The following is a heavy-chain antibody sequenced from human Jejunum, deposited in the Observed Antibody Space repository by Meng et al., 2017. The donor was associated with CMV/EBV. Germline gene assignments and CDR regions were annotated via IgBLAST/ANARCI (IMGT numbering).Heavy chain of an antibody. Sequence: SGYTFTSYNVDWVRQAPGKGTEWVGIINPSGGTTSYAQEFQGRVTMTRDTSTSTVYMELSSLRSEDTAVYYCARDSGGGVNWFDPWGQGTLVTVSS. V-gene: IGHV1-46*01. J-gene: IGHJ5*02. CDR2: INPSGGTT. CDR1: GYTFTSYN. CDR3: ARDSGGGVNWFDP. D-gene: IGHD3-16*01.